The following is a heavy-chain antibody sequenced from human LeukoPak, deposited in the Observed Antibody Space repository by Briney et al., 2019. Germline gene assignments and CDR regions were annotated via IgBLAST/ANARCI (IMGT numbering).Heavy chain of an antibody. CDR2: ISSSSSFI. Sequence: GGSLRLSCAASGYTFSSYSMNWVRQAPGKGLEWVSSISSSSSFIYYADSVKGRFTISRDNAKNSLYLQMNSLRAEDTAVYYCARARKITGTTGAFDIWGQGTMVTVSS. J-gene: IGHJ3*02. V-gene: IGHV3-21*01. CDR3: ARARKITGTTGAFDI. D-gene: IGHD1-20*01. CDR1: GYTFSSYS.